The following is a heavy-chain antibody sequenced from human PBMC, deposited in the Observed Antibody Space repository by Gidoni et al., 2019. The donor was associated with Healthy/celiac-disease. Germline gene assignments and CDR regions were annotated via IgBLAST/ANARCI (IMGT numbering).Heavy chain of an antibody. V-gene: IGHV3-66*01. J-gene: IGHJ4*02. CDR3: ARDGGMVRGGFFDY. CDR2: IHSGGST. CDR1: GFTVSSNY. Sequence: QPRGSLPPSCPPPGFTVSSNYMSWVRQAPGNGLEWVSVIHSGGSTYYADPVKVRSTTSRDNTKNTQYLQMNSLGAEDTAVYFCARDGGMVRGGFFDYWGEGTLVNVSS. D-gene: IGHD3-10*01.